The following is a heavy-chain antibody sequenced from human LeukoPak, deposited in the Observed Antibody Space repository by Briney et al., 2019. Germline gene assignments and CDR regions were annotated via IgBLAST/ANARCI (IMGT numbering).Heavy chain of an antibody. CDR2: ISSDGNSK. D-gene: IGHD5-12*01. V-gene: IGHV3-30*09. J-gene: IGHJ4*02. Sequence: GGSLRFSCAASGFTFSDYNMNWVRQAPGKGLEWVAVISSDGNSKNFALSVKGRFAISRDNSKNTLFLQMNNLRSEDTALYYCVSPTADYPFLYYFDSWGQGTLVTVSS. CDR1: GFTFSDYN. CDR3: VSPTADYPFLYYFDS.